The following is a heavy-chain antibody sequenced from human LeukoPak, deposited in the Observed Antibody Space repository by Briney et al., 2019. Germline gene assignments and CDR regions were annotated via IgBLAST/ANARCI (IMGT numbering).Heavy chain of an antibody. CDR1: GDSVSINSAA. CDR3: SRELAWGPADY. J-gene: IGHJ4*02. D-gene: IGHD7-27*01. CDR2: TYYRSGRYN. V-gene: IGHV6-1*01. Sequence: SQTLSLTFAISGDSVSINSAAWGWIRQSPSRGLEWLGRTYYRSGRYNDDALSLKSRVPISPYSSKNQVSLQLSSVTPEDTAVYYCSRELAWGPADYWGQGTLVTVSS.